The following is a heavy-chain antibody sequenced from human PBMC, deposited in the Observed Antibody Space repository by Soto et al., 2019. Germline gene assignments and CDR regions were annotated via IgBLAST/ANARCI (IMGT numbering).Heavy chain of an antibody. CDR1: GFTFSNYA. CDR2: ISYDGDNE. J-gene: IGHJ5*02. D-gene: IGHD3-10*01. Sequence: GGSLRLSCAASGFTFSNYAIHWVRQAPGKGLEWLAIISYDGDNEYYADSVRGRFTISRDNSKNTLYLQTNNLRAEDTAVYYCAKVGPYDSGSYMFRYNWFGPWGPGTLVTVSS. V-gene: IGHV3-30*18. CDR3: AKVGPYDSGSYMFRYNWFGP.